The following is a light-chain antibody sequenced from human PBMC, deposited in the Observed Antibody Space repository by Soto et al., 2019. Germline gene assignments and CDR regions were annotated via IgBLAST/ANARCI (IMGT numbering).Light chain of an antibody. CDR1: RGLASSY. V-gene: IGKV3-20*01. J-gene: IGKJ3*01. Sequence: DMVLTQSPGTLSLSPGERATLSCRASRGLASSYLGWYQQKPGQPPRLLLYAASKRATGIPDRFSGSGSGTDFTLTINRLEPEDSAVYYCQQYGSSPFTFGPGTKVDIK. CDR2: AAS. CDR3: QQYGSSPFT.